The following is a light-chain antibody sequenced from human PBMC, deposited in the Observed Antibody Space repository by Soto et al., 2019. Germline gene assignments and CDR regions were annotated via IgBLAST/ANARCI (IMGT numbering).Light chain of an antibody. CDR3: QQYYSYPRT. CDR1: QSISAW. V-gene: IGKV1-5*03. Sequence: DIQMTQSPSTLSASVGDRVAITCRASQSISAWLAWYQQKPGKAPRLLIYKASTLEIGVPSRFSGSGSGTDFTLTISCLQSEDFATYYCQQYYSYPRTFGQGTKVDI. CDR2: KAS. J-gene: IGKJ1*01.